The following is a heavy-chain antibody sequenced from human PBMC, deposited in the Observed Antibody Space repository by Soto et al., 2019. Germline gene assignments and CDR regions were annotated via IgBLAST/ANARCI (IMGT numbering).Heavy chain of an antibody. J-gene: IGHJ6*02. CDR3: ARDLPYDGMDV. V-gene: IGHV3-21*01. CDR2: ISTSSSNI. Sequence: TGGSLRLSCAASGLTFSTHSMNWVRQAPGKGLEWVSSISTSSSNIHYEDLVEGRFTISRDNAKNSLYLQMDSLRAEDTAIYYCARDLPYDGMDVWGQGTTVTVSS. CDR1: GLTFSTHS.